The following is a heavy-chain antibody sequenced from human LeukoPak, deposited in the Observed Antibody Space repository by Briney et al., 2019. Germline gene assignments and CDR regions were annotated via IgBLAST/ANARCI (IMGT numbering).Heavy chain of an antibody. CDR3: ARSQYQLLSAFDP. V-gene: IGHV4-31*03. D-gene: IGHD2-2*01. J-gene: IGHJ5*02. Sequence: SQTLSLTCTVSGGSISSGGYYWSWIRQHPGKGLEWIGYIYYSGSTYYNPSLKSRVTISVDTSKNQFSLKLSSVTAADTAVYYCARSQYQLLSAFDPWGQGTLVTVSS. CDR2: IYYSGST. CDR1: GGSISSGGYY.